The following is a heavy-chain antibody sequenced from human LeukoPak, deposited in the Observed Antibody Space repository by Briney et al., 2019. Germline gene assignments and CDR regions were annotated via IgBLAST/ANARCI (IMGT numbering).Heavy chain of an antibody. D-gene: IGHD3-10*01. CDR2: IYYSGST. J-gene: IGHJ4*02. CDR1: GGSISSYY. CDR3: ARSQTWGDYYGSGSYYDY. Sequence: SETLSLTCTVSGGSISSYYWSWIRQPPGKGLEWIGYIYYSGSTNYNPSLKSRVTISVDTSKNQFSLKLSSVTAADTAVYYCARSQTWGDYYGSGSYYDYWGQGTLVTVSS. V-gene: IGHV4-59*01.